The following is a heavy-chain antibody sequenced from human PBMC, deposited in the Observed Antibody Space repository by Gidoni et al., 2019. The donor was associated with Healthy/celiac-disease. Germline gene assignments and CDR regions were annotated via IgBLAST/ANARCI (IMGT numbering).Heavy chain of an antibody. V-gene: IGHV1-69*04. CDR2: IIPILGIA. D-gene: IGHD6-13*01. CDR3: ARVGYSSSKTPSEYYYYYGMDV. Sequence: QVQLVQSGAEVKKPGSSVKVSCKASGGTFSSYAISWVRQAPGQGLEWMGRIIPILGIANYAQKFQGRVTITADKSTSTAYMELSSLRSEDTAVYYCARVGYSSSKTPSEYYYYYGMDVWGQGTTVTVSS. CDR1: GGTFSSYA. J-gene: IGHJ6*02.